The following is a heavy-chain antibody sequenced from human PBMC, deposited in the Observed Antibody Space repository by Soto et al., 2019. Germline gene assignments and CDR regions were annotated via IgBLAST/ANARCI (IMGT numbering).Heavy chain of an antibody. V-gene: IGHV1-8*01. CDR1: GYTFTNYD. CDR2: MSPNSGRT. Sequence: QVQLVQSGPEVKKPGASMRVSCKTSGYTFTNYDIHWVRQATGQGLEWIGWMSPNSGRTGFAQRFQDRVNMTSNPSISTAYLHLASLTSEVTAVYYCARGLDFWSGYSRADSWGQGTLVTVSS. D-gene: IGHD3-3*01. CDR3: ARGLDFWSGYSRADS. J-gene: IGHJ4*02.